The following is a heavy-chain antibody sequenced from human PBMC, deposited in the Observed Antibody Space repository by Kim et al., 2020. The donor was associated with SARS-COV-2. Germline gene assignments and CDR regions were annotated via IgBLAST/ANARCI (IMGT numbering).Heavy chain of an antibody. Sequence: SETLSLTCAVYGGSFSGYYWSWIRQPPGKGLEWIGEINHSGSTNYNPSLKSRVTISVDTSKNQFSLKLSSVTAADTAVYYCASSRDGYNLAPGYWGQGTLVTVSS. CDR2: INHSGST. D-gene: IGHD5-12*01. CDR3: ASSRDGYNLAPGY. J-gene: IGHJ4*02. V-gene: IGHV4-34*01. CDR1: GGSFSGYY.